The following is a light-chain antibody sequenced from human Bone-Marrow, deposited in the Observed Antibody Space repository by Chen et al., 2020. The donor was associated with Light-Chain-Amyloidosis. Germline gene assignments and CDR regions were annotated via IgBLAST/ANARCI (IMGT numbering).Light chain of an antibody. CDR3: SSYTITNTLV. J-gene: IGLJ1*01. CDR1: SSDVGGDNH. Sequence: QSALTQPASVSGSPGQSITISCTGTSSDVGGDNHVSWYQQHPDQAPKLMIYEVTNRPSWVPDRFSASKSDNTASLTISGLQTEDEADYFCSSYTITNTLVFGSGTRVTVL. V-gene: IGLV2-14*01. CDR2: EVT.